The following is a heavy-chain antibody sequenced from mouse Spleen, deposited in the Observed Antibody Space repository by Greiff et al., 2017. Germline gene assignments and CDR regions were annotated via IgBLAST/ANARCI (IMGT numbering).Heavy chain of an antibody. Sequence: VQLQQSGAELVKPGASVKLSCKASGYTFTSYWMQWVKQRPGQGLEWIGEIDPSDSYTNYNQKFKGKATLTVDTSSSTAYMQLSSLTSEDSAVYYCAKTGTEGYFDYWGQGTTLTVSS. V-gene: IGHV1-50*01. CDR1: GYTFTSYW. CDR2: IDPSDSYT. CDR3: AKTGTEGYFDY. D-gene: IGHD4-1*01. J-gene: IGHJ2*01.